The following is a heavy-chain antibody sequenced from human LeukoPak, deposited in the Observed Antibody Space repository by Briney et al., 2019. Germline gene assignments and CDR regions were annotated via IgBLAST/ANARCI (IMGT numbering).Heavy chain of an antibody. V-gene: IGHV1-69*05. D-gene: IGHD3-3*01. J-gene: IGHJ3*02. CDR2: IIPIFGTA. CDR3: ACKPTIFGVVTDHDAFDI. Sequence: SVKVSCKASGSTFSSYAISWVRQAPGQGLEWMGRIIPIFGTANYAQKFQGRVTITTDESTSTAYMELSSLRSEDTAVYYCACKPTIFGVVTDHDAFDIWGQGTMVTVSS. CDR1: GSTFSSYA.